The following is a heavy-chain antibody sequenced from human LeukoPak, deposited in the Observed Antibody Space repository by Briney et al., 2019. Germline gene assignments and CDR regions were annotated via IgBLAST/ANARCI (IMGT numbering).Heavy chain of an antibody. V-gene: IGHV3-7*01. D-gene: IGHD3-9*01. CDR1: GFTFSSNW. J-gene: IGHJ4*02. CDR3: ARRKRTYYDILAGYSYYFDY. Sequence: GGSLRLSCAASGFTFSSNWMSWVRQAPGKGLEWVSNIKQDGSEKYYVYSVKGRFTISRDNDKKSLYLKMNSLVAEDTVLYYSARRKRTYYDILAGYSYYFDYWGQGTLVTASS. CDR2: IKQDGSEK.